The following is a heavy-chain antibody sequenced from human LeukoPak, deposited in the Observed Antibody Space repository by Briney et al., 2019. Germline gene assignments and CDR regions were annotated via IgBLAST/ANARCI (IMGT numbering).Heavy chain of an antibody. CDR2: ISGSGGHT. J-gene: IGHJ6*03. Sequence: GGSLRLSCAASGITFSSHAMSWVRQAPGKGLEWVSLISGSGGHTYYGDSVKGRFTISRDNSTNRLYLQMNSLRPEDTAVYYCAKAGAATMRDGYNYYYYYMEVWGRGTTVTVSS. CDR3: AKAGAATMRDGYNYYYYYMEV. V-gene: IGHV3-23*01. CDR1: GITFSSHA. D-gene: IGHD5-24*01.